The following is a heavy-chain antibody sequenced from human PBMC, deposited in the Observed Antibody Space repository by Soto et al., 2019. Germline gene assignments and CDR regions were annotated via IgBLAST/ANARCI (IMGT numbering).Heavy chain of an antibody. V-gene: IGHV1-69*13. J-gene: IGHJ6*02. CDR3: ARGVAHPSYYYYGMDV. Sequence: ASVKVSCKASGGTFSSYAISWVRQAPGQGLEWMGGIIPIFGTANYAQKFQGRVTITADEPTSTAYMELSSLRSEDTAVYYCARGVAHPSYYYYGMDVWGQGTTVTVSS. D-gene: IGHD2-15*01. CDR1: GGTFSSYA. CDR2: IIPIFGTA.